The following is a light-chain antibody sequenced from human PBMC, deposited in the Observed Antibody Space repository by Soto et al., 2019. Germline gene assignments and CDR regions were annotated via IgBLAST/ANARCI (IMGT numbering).Light chain of an antibody. CDR3: QQYNSYDMWS. V-gene: IGKV1-5*01. Sequence: DIQMTQSPSTLSASVGDRVTITCRASQSISSWLVWYQQKPGKAPKLLIYGASSLESGVPSRFSGSGSGTEFTLTISSLQPDDFATYYCQQYNSYDMWSFGQGTKVELK. CDR2: GAS. CDR1: QSISSW. J-gene: IGKJ1*01.